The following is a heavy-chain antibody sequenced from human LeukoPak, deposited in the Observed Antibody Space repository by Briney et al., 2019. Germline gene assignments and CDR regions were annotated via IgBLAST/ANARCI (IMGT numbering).Heavy chain of an antibody. CDR3: ARGSPGGLRFLEWSGYYFDY. D-gene: IGHD3-3*01. Sequence: PGGSLRLSCAASGFTVSSNYMSWVRQAPGKGLEWVSVIYSGGSTYYADSVKGRFTISRDNSKNTLYLQMNSLRAEDTAVYYCARGSPGGLRFLEWSGYYFDYWGQGTPVTVSS. V-gene: IGHV3-53*01. CDR1: GFTVSSNY. J-gene: IGHJ4*02. CDR2: IYSGGST.